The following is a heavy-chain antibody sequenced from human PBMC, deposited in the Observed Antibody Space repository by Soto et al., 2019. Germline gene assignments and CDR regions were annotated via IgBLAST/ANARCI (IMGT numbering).Heavy chain of an antibody. J-gene: IGHJ3*02. V-gene: IGHV5-51*01. CDR3: ARVGYDFSSGYSTGPEPPTVSFDI. D-gene: IGHD3-3*01. CDR2: IYPGDSDT. Sequence: VETLKISCKGSGYSFTSYWIGWVRQMPGKGLEWMGIIYPGDSDTRYSPSFQGQVTISADKSISTAYLQWSSLKASDTPMYYCARVGYDFSSGYSTGPEPPTVSFDIWGQGTMVTVSS. CDR1: GYSFTSYW.